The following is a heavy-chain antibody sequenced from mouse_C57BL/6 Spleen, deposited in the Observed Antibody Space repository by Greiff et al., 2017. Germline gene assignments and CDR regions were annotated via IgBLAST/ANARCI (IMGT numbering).Heavy chain of an antibody. J-gene: IGHJ1*03. Sequence: VQLQQSGAELARPGASVKLSCKASGYTFTSYGISWVKQRTGQGLEWIGEIYPRSGNTYYNEKFKGKATLTADKSSSTAYMELRSLTSEDSAVYFCARGIYYGSSYVGYFDVWGTGTTVTVSS. CDR2: IYPRSGNT. V-gene: IGHV1-81*01. CDR3: ARGIYYGSSYVGYFDV. D-gene: IGHD1-1*01. CDR1: GYTFTSYG.